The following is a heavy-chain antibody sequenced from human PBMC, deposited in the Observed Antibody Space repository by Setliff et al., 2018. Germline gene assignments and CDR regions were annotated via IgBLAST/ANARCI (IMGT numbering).Heavy chain of an antibody. CDR2: INHSGST. J-gene: IGHJ3*02. Sequence: SETLSLTCAVYGGSFSGYYWSWIRQPPGKGLEWIGEINHSGSTNYNPSLKSRVTISLDTSKNQFSLKLSSVTAADTAVYLCARSEMATTSFDIWGQGTMVTVSS. CDR3: ARSEMATTSFDI. V-gene: IGHV4-34*01. CDR1: GGSFSGYY. D-gene: IGHD1-1*01.